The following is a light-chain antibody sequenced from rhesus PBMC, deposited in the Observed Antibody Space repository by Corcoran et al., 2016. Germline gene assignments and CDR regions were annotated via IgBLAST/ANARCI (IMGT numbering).Light chain of an antibody. J-gene: IGKJ4*01. V-gene: IGKV3-40*03. Sequence: EIVMTQSPATLSLSPGETATLSCRASESVGSYLAWYQQKPGQPPQLIVHSASFRATGIPDRFSGSGSKTEFTLTISSLEPEDVGVYHCQQYNDLLLTFGGGTKVELK. CDR3: QQYNDLLLT. CDR2: SAS. CDR1: ESVGSY.